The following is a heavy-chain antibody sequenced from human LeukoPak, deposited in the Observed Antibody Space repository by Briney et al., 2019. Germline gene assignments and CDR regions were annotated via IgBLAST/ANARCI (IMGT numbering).Heavy chain of an antibody. CDR3: ARASHLGTSCYSY. Sequence: GGSLRLSCAASGFTFSSYSMNWVRQAPGKGLEWVSSISSSSSYICYADSVKGRFTISRDNAKNSLYLQMNSLRAEDTAVYYCARASHLGTSCYSYWGQGTLVTVSS. CDR1: GFTFSSYS. D-gene: IGHD2-2*01. J-gene: IGHJ4*02. V-gene: IGHV3-21*01. CDR2: ISSSSSYI.